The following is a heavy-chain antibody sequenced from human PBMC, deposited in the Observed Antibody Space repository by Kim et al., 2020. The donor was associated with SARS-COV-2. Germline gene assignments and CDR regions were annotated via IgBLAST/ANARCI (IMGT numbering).Heavy chain of an antibody. CDR2: IIPIFGTA. CDR1: GGTFSSYA. V-gene: IGHV1-69*13. CDR3: ASDAGIAEAGRTSRLRWDYYYYSMDV. Sequence: SVKVSCKASGGTFSSYAISWVRQAPGQGLEWMGGIIPIFGTANYAQKFQGRVTITADESTSTAYMELSSLRSEDTAVYYCASDAGIAEAGRTSRLRWDYYYYSMDVWGQGTTVTVSS. J-gene: IGHJ6*02. D-gene: IGHD6-19*01.